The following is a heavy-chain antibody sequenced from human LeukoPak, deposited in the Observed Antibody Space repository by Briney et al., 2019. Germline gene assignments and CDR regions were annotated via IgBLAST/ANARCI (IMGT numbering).Heavy chain of an antibody. CDR1: GFTFSIYA. Sequence: GGSLRLSCAASGFTFSIYAMSWVRQAPGKGLEWVSAISGSGGSTYYADSVKGRFTISRDNAKNTLFLEMNSLRAEDTAIYYCARDLAGADDYWGQGTLVTVSS. V-gene: IGHV3-23*01. CDR2: ISGSGGST. J-gene: IGHJ4*02. D-gene: IGHD6-13*01. CDR3: ARDLAGADDY.